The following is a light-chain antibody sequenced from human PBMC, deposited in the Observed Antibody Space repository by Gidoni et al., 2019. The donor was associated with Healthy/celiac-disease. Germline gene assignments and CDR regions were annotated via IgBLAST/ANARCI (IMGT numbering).Light chain of an antibody. Sequence: DIQMTQSPSSLSASVGDRATITCRASQSISSYLNWYQQKPGKAPKLLIYAASSLQSGVPSRFSGSGSGTDFTLTISSLQPEDFATYYCQQSYSTPLTFXPXTKVDIK. J-gene: IGKJ3*01. V-gene: IGKV1-39*01. CDR3: QQSYSTPLT. CDR2: AAS. CDR1: QSISSY.